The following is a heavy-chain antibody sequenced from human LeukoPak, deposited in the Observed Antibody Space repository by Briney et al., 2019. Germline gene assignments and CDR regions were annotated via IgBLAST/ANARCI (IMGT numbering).Heavy chain of an antibody. CDR3: ARDSPGYNPDY. V-gene: IGHV4-59*01. CDR2: VYYSGGT. CDR1: GGSISSYY. D-gene: IGHD1-14*01. Sequence: SQTLSLTCTVSGGSISSYYWSWIRQPPGKALEWIGYVYYSGGTEYNPSLKSRVTISVDTSRNQFSLRLSSVTAADTAVYYCARDSPGYNPDYWGQGTLVTVSS. J-gene: IGHJ4*02.